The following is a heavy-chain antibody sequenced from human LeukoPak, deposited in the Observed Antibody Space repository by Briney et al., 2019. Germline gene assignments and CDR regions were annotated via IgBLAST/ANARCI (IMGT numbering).Heavy chain of an antibody. Sequence: GGSLRLSCAASGFTFSSYAMSWVRQAPGKGLEWVSAISGSGGSTYYADSVKGRFTISRDNSKNMLYLQMNSLRAEDTAVYYCAKGLILWFGELDYFDYWGQGTLVTVSS. V-gene: IGHV3-23*01. CDR2: ISGSGGST. D-gene: IGHD3-10*01. CDR1: GFTFSSYA. J-gene: IGHJ4*02. CDR3: AKGLILWFGELDYFDY.